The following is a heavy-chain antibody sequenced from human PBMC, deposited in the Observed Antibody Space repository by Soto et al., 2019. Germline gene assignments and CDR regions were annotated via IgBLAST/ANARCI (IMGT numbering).Heavy chain of an antibody. J-gene: IGHJ4*02. Sequence: EVQLLESGGTLVQPGGSLRLSCAASGFAFSTYAMNWVRQAPGKGLEWVSGIGASGGSTYYSDSLKGRFTIYRDNSRNTVFLQMKSLRAEDTAVYYCAKSLWVGATTEGIDYWGQGTLVTVSS. CDR1: GFAFSTYA. CDR3: AKSLWVGATTEGIDY. D-gene: IGHD1-26*01. CDR2: IGASGGST. V-gene: IGHV3-23*01.